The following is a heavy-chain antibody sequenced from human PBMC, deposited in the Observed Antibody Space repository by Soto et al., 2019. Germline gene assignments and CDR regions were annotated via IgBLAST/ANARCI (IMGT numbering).Heavy chain of an antibody. CDR1: GYTFSGYS. D-gene: IGHD2-21*01. Sequence: GASVKVFCKASGYTFSGYSITWVRQAPGQGLEWMGRISGYNGNTNYARTLRGRLTLTTDTSTSTAYMELRSLTFDDTAVYYCARDVFCGGAPACPDMDVWGQGTTVTVSS. CDR3: ARDVFCGGAPACPDMDV. CDR2: ISGYNGNT. V-gene: IGHV1-18*04. J-gene: IGHJ6*02.